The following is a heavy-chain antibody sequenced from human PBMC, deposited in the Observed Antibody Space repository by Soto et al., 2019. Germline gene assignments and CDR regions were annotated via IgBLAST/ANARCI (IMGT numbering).Heavy chain of an antibody. J-gene: IGHJ6*02. CDR3: ARDLYYDILTGYYYYCGMDV. CDR1: GYTFTSYG. V-gene: IGHV1-18*01. Sequence: GASVKASCKASGYTFTSYGISWVRQAPGQGLEWMGWISAYNGNTNYAQKLQGRVTMTTDTSTSTAYMELRSLRSDDTAVYYCARDLYYDILTGYYYYCGMDVWGQGTTVTVSS. D-gene: IGHD3-9*01. CDR2: ISAYNGNT.